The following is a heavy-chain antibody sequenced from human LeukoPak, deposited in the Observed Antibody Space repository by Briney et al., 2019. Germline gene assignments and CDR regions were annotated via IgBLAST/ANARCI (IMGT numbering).Heavy chain of an antibody. D-gene: IGHD4-17*01. Sequence: PSETLSLTCTVSGGSISSSSYYWGWIRQPPGKGLEWIGSIYYSGSTYYNPSLKSRVTISVDTSKNQFSLKLSSVTAADTAVYYCARERINDYGDSNNWFDPWGQGTLVTVSS. J-gene: IGHJ5*02. CDR1: GGSISSSSYY. CDR2: IYYSGST. CDR3: ARERINDYGDSNNWFDP. V-gene: IGHV4-39*07.